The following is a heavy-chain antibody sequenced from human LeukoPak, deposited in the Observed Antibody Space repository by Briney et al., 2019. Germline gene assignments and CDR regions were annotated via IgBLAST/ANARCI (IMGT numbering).Heavy chain of an antibody. Sequence: PGRALRLSCAASGFTCEDYAMHWVRPAPGKGVEWVSGICWNSGSIYYADSVKGRFTISRDNSKNTLYLQMNSLRAEDTAIYYCARAQWRTYSYYYMDVWGKGTTVTVSS. CDR1: GFTCEDYA. V-gene: IGHV3-9*01. CDR2: ICWNSGSI. J-gene: IGHJ6*03. D-gene: IGHD6-19*01. CDR3: ARAQWRTYSYYYMDV.